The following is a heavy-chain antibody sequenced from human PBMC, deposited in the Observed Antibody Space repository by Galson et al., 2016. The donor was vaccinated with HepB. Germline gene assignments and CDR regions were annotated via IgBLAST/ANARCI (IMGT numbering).Heavy chain of an antibody. CDR2: IRGSGSNS. V-gene: IGHV3-23*01. Sequence: LRLSCAASGFTFSSYTMSWVRQAPGKGLEWVSSIRGSGSNSWYADSVKGRFTISRDNSKNTLYLQMSSLRAEDTAVYYCAKEYQWLAFDYWGQGALVTVSS. D-gene: IGHD6-19*01. CDR3: AKEYQWLAFDY. J-gene: IGHJ4*02. CDR1: GFTFSSYT.